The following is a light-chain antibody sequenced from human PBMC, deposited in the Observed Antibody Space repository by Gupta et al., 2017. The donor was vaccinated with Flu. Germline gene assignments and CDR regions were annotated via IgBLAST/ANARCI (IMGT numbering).Light chain of an antibody. V-gene: IGKV1-27*01. CDR2: AAS. CDR3: QKEDYGPIT. Sequence: PSSLSASVGDRVTITCRASQDIRNSVAWYQQKPGKGPKVLIYAASTLQSGVPSRFSGSGSGTDFTLTISSLQPEDVATYYCQKEDYGPITFGGGTKVEIK. J-gene: IGKJ4*01. CDR1: QDIRNS.